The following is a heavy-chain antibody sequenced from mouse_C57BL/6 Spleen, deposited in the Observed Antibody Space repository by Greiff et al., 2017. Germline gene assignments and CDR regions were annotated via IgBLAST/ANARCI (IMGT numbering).Heavy chain of an antibody. J-gene: IGHJ3*01. V-gene: IGHV1-15*01. CDR3: TGGAAQALFAY. Sequence: QVQLQQSGAELVRPGASVTLSCKASGYTFTDYEMHWVKQTPVHGLEWIGAIDPETGGTAYNQKFKGKAILTADKSSSTAYMELRSLTSEDSAVYYCTGGAAQALFAYWGQGTLVTVSA. CDR2: IDPETGGT. D-gene: IGHD3-2*02. CDR1: GYTFTDYE.